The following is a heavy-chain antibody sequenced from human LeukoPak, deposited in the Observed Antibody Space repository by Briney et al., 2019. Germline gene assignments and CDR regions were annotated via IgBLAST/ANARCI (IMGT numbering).Heavy chain of an antibody. V-gene: IGHV3-23*01. J-gene: IGHJ4*02. Sequence: GGSLTLSCAPSGFSFSNYAMKWVRQAPGKGLEYVSIITGSGADTYYPDTEKGRFTISRDNSKNALYKQMISLRAEDTAIYYCAKGLLGSCSGARCFPFDFWGQGTLVTVSS. CDR1: GFSFSNYA. CDR3: AKGLLGSCSGARCFPFDF. D-gene: IGHD2-15*01. CDR2: ITGSGADT.